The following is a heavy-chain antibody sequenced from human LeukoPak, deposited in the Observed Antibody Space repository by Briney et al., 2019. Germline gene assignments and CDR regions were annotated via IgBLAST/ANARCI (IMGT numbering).Heavy chain of an antibody. CDR3: AREHDFWSGYSFDY. V-gene: IGHV1-3*01. CDR2: INAGNGNT. Sequence: GGSLRLSCAASGFTFSSYAMQWVRQAPGQRLEWMGWINAGNGNTKYSQKFQGRVTITRDTSASTAYMELSSLRSEDTAVYYCAREHDFWSGYSFDYWGQGTLVTVSS. J-gene: IGHJ4*02. D-gene: IGHD3-3*01. CDR1: GFTFSSYA.